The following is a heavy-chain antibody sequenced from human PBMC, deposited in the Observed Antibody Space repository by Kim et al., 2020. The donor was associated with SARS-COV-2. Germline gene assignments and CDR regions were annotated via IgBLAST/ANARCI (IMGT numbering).Heavy chain of an antibody. CDR1: GFTFSSYS. V-gene: IGHV3-48*04. CDR2: ISSSSSTI. Sequence: GGSLRLSCAASGFTFSSYSMNWVRQAPGKGLEWVSYISSSSSTIYYADSVKGRFTISRDNAKNSLYLQMNSLRAEDTAVYYCAREGPMSQDYWGQGTLVTVSS. J-gene: IGHJ4*02. CDR3: AREGPMSQDY. D-gene: IGHD3-10*02.